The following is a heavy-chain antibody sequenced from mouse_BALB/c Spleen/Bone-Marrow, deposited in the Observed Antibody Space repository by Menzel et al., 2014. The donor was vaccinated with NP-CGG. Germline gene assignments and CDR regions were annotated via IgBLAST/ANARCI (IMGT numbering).Heavy chain of an antibody. Sequence: VQLKESGGGLVKPGGSLKLSCAASGFAFSSYDMSWVRQTPEKRLEWVAYISSGGGSTYYPDTVKGRFTISRDNAKNTLYLQMSSLKSEDTAMYYCARHKLGRWYFDVWCAGTTVTVSS. CDR2: ISSGGGST. D-gene: IGHD4-1*01. CDR3: ARHKLGRWYFDV. J-gene: IGHJ1*01. V-gene: IGHV5-12-1*01. CDR1: GFAFSSYD.